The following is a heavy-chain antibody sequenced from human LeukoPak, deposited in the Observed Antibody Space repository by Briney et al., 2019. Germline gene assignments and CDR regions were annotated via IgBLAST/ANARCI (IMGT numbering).Heavy chain of an antibody. Sequence: SETLSLTCAVYGGSFSSYYWSWIRQPPGKGLEWIGEINHSGSTNYNPSLKSRVTISVDTSKNQFSLKLSSVTAADTAVYYCARDPRHCGGGSCRPPGAFDIWGQGTKVTVSS. CDR2: INHSGST. CDR3: ARDPRHCGGGSCRPPGAFDI. V-gene: IGHV4-34*01. J-gene: IGHJ3*02. D-gene: IGHD2-15*01. CDR1: GGSFSSYY.